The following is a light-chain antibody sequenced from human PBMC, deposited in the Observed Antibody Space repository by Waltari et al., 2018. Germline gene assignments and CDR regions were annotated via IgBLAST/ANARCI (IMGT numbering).Light chain of an antibody. J-gene: IGKJ1*01. V-gene: IGKV3-15*01. CDR2: GAS. CDR1: QSVSSN. CDR3: QQYNNWPPAT. Sequence: EIVMTQSPATLSVSPGARATLSCRASQSVSSNLAWYQQKPGQAPRLLIYGASTRATGIPARFSGSGSGTEFTLTISSLQSEDFAVYYCQQYNNWPPATFGQGTKEEIK.